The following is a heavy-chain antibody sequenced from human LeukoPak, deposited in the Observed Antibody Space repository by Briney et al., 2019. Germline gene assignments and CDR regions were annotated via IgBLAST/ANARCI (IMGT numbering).Heavy chain of an antibody. Sequence: GGSLRLSCAASGFTFSSYGMHWVRQAPGKGLEWLSYISGDSKTIYYADSVKGRFTISRDNAKNSLYLQLISLRAEDTAVYYCARDRHSSVDYWGQGTLVTVSS. J-gene: IGHJ4*02. V-gene: IGHV3-48*01. CDR1: GFTFSSYG. CDR3: ARDRHSSVDY. D-gene: IGHD3-22*01. CDR2: ISGDSKTI.